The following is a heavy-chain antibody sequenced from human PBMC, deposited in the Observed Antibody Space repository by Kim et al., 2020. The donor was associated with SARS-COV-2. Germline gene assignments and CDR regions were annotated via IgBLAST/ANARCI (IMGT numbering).Heavy chain of an antibody. D-gene: IGHD2-2*01. Sequence: SETLSLTCAVYGGSFSGYYWSWIRQPPGKGLEWIGEINHSGSTNYNPSLKSRVTISVDTSKNQFSLKLSSVTAADTTVYYCARARWDIVVVPAASPPEPPRPSYYYGMDVWGQGTTVTVSS. CDR3: ARARWDIVVVPAASPPEPPRPSYYYGMDV. V-gene: IGHV4-34*01. J-gene: IGHJ6*02. CDR1: GGSFSGYY. CDR2: INHSGST.